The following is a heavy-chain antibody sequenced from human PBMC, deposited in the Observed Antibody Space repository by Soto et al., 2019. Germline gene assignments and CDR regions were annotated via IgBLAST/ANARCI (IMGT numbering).Heavy chain of an antibody. V-gene: IGHV3-23*01. D-gene: IGHD2-15*01. CDR2: ISGSGGST. CDR1: VFTFSSYA. J-gene: IGHJ4*02. Sequence: PGGSLRLSCAASVFTFSSYAMSWVRQAPGKGLEWVSAISGSGGSTYYADSVKGRFTISRDNSKNTLYLQMNSLRAEDTAVYYCARVMGVVAATAQFDYWGQGTLVTVSS. CDR3: ARVMGVVAATAQFDY.